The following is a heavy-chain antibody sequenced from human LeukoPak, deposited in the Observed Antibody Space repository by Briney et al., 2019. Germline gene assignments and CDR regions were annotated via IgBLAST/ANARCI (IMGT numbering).Heavy chain of an antibody. J-gene: IGHJ4*02. CDR1: GFTFSDYY. CDR2: ISGTSTYT. D-gene: IGHD2-21*02. V-gene: IGHV3-11*05. Sequence: GGSLRLSCAASGFTFSDYYTSWIRQAPGKGLEWVSYISGTSTYTNYADSVKGRFTISRDNAKNSLNLQMNSLRAEDTAVYYCARDISYCGGDCAPYYFDYWGQGTLVTVSS. CDR3: ARDISYCGGDCAPYYFDY.